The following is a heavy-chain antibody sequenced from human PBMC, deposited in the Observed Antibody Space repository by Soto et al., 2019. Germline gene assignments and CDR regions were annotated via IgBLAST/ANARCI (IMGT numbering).Heavy chain of an antibody. D-gene: IGHD2-15*01. CDR2: ISAYNGNT. V-gene: IGHV1-18*01. Sequence: ASVKVSCKASGYTFTSYGISWVRQAPGQGLEWMGWISAYNGNTNYAQKLQGRVTMTTDTSTSTAYMELRSLRSGDTAVYYCARGYCSGGSCYSRMYYYYMDVWGKGTTVTVSS. J-gene: IGHJ6*03. CDR1: GYTFTSYG. CDR3: ARGYCSGGSCYSRMYYYYMDV.